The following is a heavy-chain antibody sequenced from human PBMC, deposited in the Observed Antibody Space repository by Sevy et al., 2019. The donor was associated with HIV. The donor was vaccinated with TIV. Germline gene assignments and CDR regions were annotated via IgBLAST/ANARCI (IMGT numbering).Heavy chain of an antibody. D-gene: IGHD2-2*01. CDR1: GFTFSNAW. CDR3: VTPCPPPYCSRTSFLDY. Sequence: GGSLRLSCAASGFTFSNAWMSWVRQAPGKGLEWVGRIKSKTDGGTTDYAAPVKGRFTISSEDSKNTLVLQMNSLKTAYIAVYYCVTPCPPPYCSRTSFLDYWCQGTLVTVSS. J-gene: IGHJ4*02. V-gene: IGHV3-15*01. CDR2: IKSKTDGGTT.